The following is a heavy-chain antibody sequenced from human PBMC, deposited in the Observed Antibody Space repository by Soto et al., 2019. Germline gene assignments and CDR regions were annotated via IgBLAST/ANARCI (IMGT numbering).Heavy chain of an antibody. D-gene: IGHD3-10*01. J-gene: IGHJ6*02. V-gene: IGHV2-70*20. Sequence: GSGPTLVNPTQTLTLTCTFSGFSLSTSGMCVTWVRQPPGKALEWLALIDWDDDKYYSTSLKTRLTISKDTSKNQVVLTMTNMDPVDTATYFCARAVSVRGLTLSYYYHGMDVWGQGTTVTVSS. CDR3: ARAVSVRGLTLSYYYHGMDV. CDR2: IDWDDDK. CDR1: GFSLSTSGMC.